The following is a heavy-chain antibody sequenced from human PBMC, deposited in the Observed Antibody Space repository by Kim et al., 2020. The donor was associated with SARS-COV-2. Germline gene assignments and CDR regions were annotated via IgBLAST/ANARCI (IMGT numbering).Heavy chain of an antibody. CDR3: ASLVPAAMEGFDY. Sequence: SETLSLTCTVSGGSISSGGYYWSWIRQHPGKGLEWIGYIYYSGSTYYNPSLKSRVTISVDTSKNQFSLKLSSVTAADTAVYYCASLVPAAMEGFDYWGQGTLVTVSS. J-gene: IGHJ4*02. CDR1: GGSISSGGYY. CDR2: IYYSGST. V-gene: IGHV4-31*03. D-gene: IGHD2-2*01.